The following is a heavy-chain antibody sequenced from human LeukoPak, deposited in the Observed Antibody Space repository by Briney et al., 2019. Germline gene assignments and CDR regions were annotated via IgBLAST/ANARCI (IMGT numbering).Heavy chain of an antibody. Sequence: SETLSLTCTVSGGSINDYFWSWIRQPPGTGLEWIGYMYYAGSVNYIPSLDSRVTISLDTSKNQLSLKLTSVTAADTAVYYCARREWAKYYLDHWGQGTLVTVSS. D-gene: IGHD3-3*01. CDR1: GGSINDYF. CDR2: MYYAGSV. V-gene: IGHV4-59*08. CDR3: ARREWAKYYLDH. J-gene: IGHJ4*02.